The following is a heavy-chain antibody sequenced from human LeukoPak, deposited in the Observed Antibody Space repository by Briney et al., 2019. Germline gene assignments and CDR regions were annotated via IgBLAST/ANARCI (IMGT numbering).Heavy chain of an antibody. D-gene: IGHD2-21*02. V-gene: IGHV1-46*01. Sequence: ASVKVSCKASGYTFTSYYMHWVRQAPGQGLEWMGIINPSGCSTSYAQKFQGRVTMTRDTSTSTVYMELSSLRSEDTAVYYCARGISYCGGDCADWFDPWGQGTLVTVSS. CDR3: ARGISYCGGDCADWFDP. J-gene: IGHJ5*02. CDR2: INPSGCST. CDR1: GYTFTSYY.